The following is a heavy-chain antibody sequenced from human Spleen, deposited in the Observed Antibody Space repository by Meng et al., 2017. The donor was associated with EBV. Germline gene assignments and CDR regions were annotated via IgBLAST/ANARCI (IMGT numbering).Heavy chain of an antibody. CDR1: GYTFGTYD. CDR2: INPQRGNT. J-gene: IGHJ4*02. V-gene: IGHV1-8*01. CDR3: ASESGRGYTPDY. D-gene: IGHD3-10*01. Sequence: QVQLVQAGAEVRKPGASVKVSCKASGYTFGTYDINWVRQARGQGLEWMGWINPQRGNTGYAQKFQGRVAMSTDSSISTAYMDLSSLRSDDTAVYYCASESGRGYTPDYWGQGTLVTVSS.